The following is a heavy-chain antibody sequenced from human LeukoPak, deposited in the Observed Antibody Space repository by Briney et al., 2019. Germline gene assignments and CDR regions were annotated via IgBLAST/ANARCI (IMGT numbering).Heavy chain of an antibody. J-gene: IGHJ4*02. V-gene: IGHV3-30*04. Sequence: GGSLGLSCAASGFTFSTYVMHWVRQAPGKGLEWVGVISYDGSNKYYVDSVKGRFTISRDNSKNTLYMQMNSLRAGDTAVYYCAKDRLGAILYFDYWGQGTLVTVSS. D-gene: IGHD1-26*01. CDR3: AKDRLGAILYFDY. CDR2: ISYDGSNK. CDR1: GFTFSTYV.